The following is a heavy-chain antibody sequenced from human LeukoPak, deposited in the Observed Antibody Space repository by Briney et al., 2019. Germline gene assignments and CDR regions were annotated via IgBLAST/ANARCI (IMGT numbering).Heavy chain of an antibody. CDR3: ARIGASSYYYGSGSYYRSYFDY. D-gene: IGHD3-10*01. CDR2: ISGSGGST. V-gene: IGHV3-23*01. CDR1: GFTFSSYG. Sequence: PGGSLRLSCAASGFTFSSYGMSWVRQAPGKGLEWVSAISGSGGSTYYADSVKGRFTISRDNSKNTLYLQMNSLRAEDTAVYYCARIGASSYYYGSGSYYRSYFDYWGQGTLVTVSS. J-gene: IGHJ4*02.